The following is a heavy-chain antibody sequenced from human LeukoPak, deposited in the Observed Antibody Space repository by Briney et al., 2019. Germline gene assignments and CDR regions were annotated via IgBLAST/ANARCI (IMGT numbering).Heavy chain of an antibody. V-gene: IGHV4-4*02. D-gene: IGHD3-16*01. Sequence: SETLSLTCAGSGGSIISNHWWTWVRQPPGKGLEWIGEIFYSGAANYNSSLTSRVTISVDTSKNQFYLRLTSVTAADTAVYYCATDSSAHSLLAQGPLANWGQGTLVTVSS. CDR2: IFYSGAA. CDR3: ATDSSAHSLLAQGPLAN. J-gene: IGHJ4*02. CDR1: GGSIISNHW.